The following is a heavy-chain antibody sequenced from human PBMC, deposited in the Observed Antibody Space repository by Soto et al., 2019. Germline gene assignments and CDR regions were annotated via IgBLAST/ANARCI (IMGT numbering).Heavy chain of an antibody. CDR3: ARREYYYDSRFDY. V-gene: IGHV4-39*01. J-gene: IGHJ4*02. Sequence: PSETQSLTCSVSGGSISSSSYYWGWIRQPPGKGLEWIGSIYYSGSTYYNPSLKSRVTISVDTSKNQFSLKLSSVTAADTAVYYCARREYYYDSRFDYWGQGTLATV. CDR2: IYYSGST. D-gene: IGHD3-22*01. CDR1: GGSISSSSYY.